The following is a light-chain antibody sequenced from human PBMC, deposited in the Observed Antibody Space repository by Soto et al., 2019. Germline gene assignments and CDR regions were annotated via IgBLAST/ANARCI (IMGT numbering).Light chain of an antibody. V-gene: IGKV3-15*01. Sequence: DIVLTQSPATLSVSPGERAALSFRASQSVSTNLAWYQQKPGQPPRLLIYFASTRATAVPARFTAGGSGTEFTLTISSLQSDDLAVYYCQQYDKWPRTFGQGTKVDI. CDR3: QQYDKWPRT. CDR1: QSVSTN. J-gene: IGKJ1*01. CDR2: FAS.